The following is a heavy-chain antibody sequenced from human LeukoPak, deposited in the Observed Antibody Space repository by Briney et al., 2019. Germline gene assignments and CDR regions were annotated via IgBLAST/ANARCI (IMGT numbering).Heavy chain of an antibody. CDR1: GYTFTSYG. Sequence: LGASVTVSCKASGYTFTSYGISWVRQAPGQGLEWMGWINPNSGGTNYAQKFQGRVTMTRDTSISTAYMELSRLRSDDTAVYYCARSGGMATIGHWGQGTLVTVSS. J-gene: IGHJ5*02. D-gene: IGHD5-24*01. CDR2: INPNSGGT. CDR3: ARSGGMATIGH. V-gene: IGHV1-2*03.